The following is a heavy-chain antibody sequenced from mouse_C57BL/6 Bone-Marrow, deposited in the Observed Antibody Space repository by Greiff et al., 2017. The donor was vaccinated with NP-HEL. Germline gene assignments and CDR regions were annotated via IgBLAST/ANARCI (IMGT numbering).Heavy chain of an antibody. D-gene: IGHD2-2*01. Sequence: DVMLVESGGGLVKPGGSLKLSCAASGFTFSSYAMSWVRQTPEKRLEWVATISDGGSYTYYPDNVKGRFTISRDNAKNNLYLQMSHLKSEDTAMYYCARDRGNGVTTKRYAMDYWGQGTSVTVSS. V-gene: IGHV5-4*01. J-gene: IGHJ4*01. CDR2: ISDGGSYT. CDR1: GFTFSSYA. CDR3: ARDRGNGVTTKRYAMDY.